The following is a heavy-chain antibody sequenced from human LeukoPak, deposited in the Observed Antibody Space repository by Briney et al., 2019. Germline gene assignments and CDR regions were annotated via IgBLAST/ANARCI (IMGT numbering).Heavy chain of an antibody. CDR2: ISSSSSYI. Sequence: KPGGSLRLSCAASGFTFSSYSMNWVRQAPGKGLEWVSSISSSSSYIYYADSVKGRFTISRDNAKNSLYLQMNSLRAEDTAVYYCAREANNWNDVFDYWGQGTLVTVSS. J-gene: IGHJ4*02. D-gene: IGHD1-20*01. CDR3: AREANNWNDVFDY. V-gene: IGHV3-21*04. CDR1: GFTFSSYS.